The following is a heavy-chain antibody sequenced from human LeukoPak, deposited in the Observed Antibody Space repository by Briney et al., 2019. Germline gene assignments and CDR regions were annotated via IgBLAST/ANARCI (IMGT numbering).Heavy chain of an antibody. D-gene: IGHD2-15*01. V-gene: IGHV3-23*01. J-gene: IGHJ3*02. CDR1: GFTFSSYA. Sequence: GESLKISCAASGFTFSSYAMSWVRQAPGKGLEWVSAISGSGGSTYYADSVKGRFTISRDNSKNTLYLQMNSLRAEDTAVYYCATRRLHDALDIWGQGTMVTVSS. CDR3: ATRRLHDALDI. CDR2: ISGSGGST.